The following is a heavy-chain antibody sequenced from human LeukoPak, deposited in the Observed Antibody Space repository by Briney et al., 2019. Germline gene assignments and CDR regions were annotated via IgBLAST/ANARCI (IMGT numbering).Heavy chain of an antibody. CDR1: GYTFTSYY. J-gene: IGHJ4*02. Sequence: ASVKVSCKASGYTFTSYYMHWVRQAPRQGLEWMGIINPSGGSTSYAQKFQGRVTMTRDTSTSTVYMELSSLRSEDTAVYYCARDSIFGEETDYWGQGTLVTVSS. V-gene: IGHV1-46*01. CDR3: ARDSIFGEETDY. CDR2: INPSGGST. D-gene: IGHD3-10*01.